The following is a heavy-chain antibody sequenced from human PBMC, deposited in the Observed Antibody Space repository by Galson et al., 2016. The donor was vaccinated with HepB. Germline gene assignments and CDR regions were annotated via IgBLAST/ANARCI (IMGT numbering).Heavy chain of an antibody. J-gene: IGHJ4*02. D-gene: IGHD5-18*01. CDR3: ARDRNFNLTWIQLRKRGTGDGFDY. CDR2: TYYRSKWYN. Sequence: CAISGDSVSSNSVAWNWIRQSPSRGLEWLGRTYYRSKWYNDYAVSVKSRITINPDTSKNQFSLQLNSVTPEDTALYYCARDRNFNLTWIQLRKRGTGDGFDYWGQGTLVTVSS. V-gene: IGHV6-1*01. CDR1: GDSVSSNSVA.